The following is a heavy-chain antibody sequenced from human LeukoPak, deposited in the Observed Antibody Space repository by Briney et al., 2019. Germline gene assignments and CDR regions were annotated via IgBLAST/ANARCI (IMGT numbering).Heavy chain of an antibody. CDR2: ISRSGGSI. CDR3: ARSLKVLAALDVFDI. V-gene: IGHV3-21*01. D-gene: IGHD3-3*02. Sequence: GGSLRLSCAASEFTFSSYSMNWVRQAPGKGLEWVSSISRSGGSIYYADSLKGRFTISRDNAKNSLYLQMNSLRAEDTAVYFCARSLKVLAALDVFDIWGQGTMVTVSS. CDR1: EFTFSSYS. J-gene: IGHJ3*02.